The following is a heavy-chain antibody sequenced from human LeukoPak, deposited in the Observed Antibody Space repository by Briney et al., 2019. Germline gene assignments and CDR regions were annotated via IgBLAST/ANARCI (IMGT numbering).Heavy chain of an antibody. Sequence: GGSLRLSCAASGFTVSSNYMSWVRQAPGQGLEWVSVIYSGESTYYADSVKGRFTISRDNSKNTLYLQMNSLRAEDTAVYYCARVSSGWYYFDYWGQGTLVTVSS. CDR2: IYSGEST. V-gene: IGHV3-53*01. J-gene: IGHJ4*02. CDR3: ARVSSGWYYFDY. CDR1: GFTVSSNY. D-gene: IGHD6-19*01.